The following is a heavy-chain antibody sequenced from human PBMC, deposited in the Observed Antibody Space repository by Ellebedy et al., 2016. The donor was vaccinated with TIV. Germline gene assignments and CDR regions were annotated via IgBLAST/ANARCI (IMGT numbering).Heavy chain of an antibody. Sequence: SGTLSLTXAVYGGSFSGYYWSWIRQPPGKGLEWIGEINHSGSTNYNPSLKSRVTISVDTSRNQFSLKLSSVTAADTAVYYCTRGLPAARYFDYWGQGTLVTVSS. CDR2: INHSGST. CDR1: GGSFSGYY. J-gene: IGHJ4*02. CDR3: TRGLPAARYFDY. V-gene: IGHV4-34*01. D-gene: IGHD6-6*01.